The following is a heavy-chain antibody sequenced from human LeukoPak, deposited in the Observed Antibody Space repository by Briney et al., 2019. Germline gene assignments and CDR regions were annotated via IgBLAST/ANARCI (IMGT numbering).Heavy chain of an antibody. D-gene: IGHD1-26*01. CDR1: GGSISSGDYY. CDR3: ARGRMGAYLVPRFDP. V-gene: IGHV4-30-4*01. CDR2: IYYSGST. Sequence: SETLSLTCTVSGGSISSGDYYWSWIRQPPGKGLEWIGYIYYSGSTYYNPSLKSRVTISVDTSKNQFSLKLSSVTAADTAVYYCARGRMGAYLVPRFDPWGQGTLVTVSS. J-gene: IGHJ5*02.